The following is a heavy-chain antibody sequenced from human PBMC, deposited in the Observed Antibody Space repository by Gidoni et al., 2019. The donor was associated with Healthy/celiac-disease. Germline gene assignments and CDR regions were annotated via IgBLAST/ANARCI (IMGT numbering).Heavy chain of an antibody. D-gene: IGHD2-2*01. CDR3: TTDHPADAGEPSYYYYGMDV. CDR1: GFTFSTAW. J-gene: IGHJ6*02. Sequence: EVQLVESGGGLVKPGGSLRLSCAASGFTFSTAWMSWVRQAPGKVLEWVCRIKSKTDGGTTDYAAPVKGRFTISRDDSKNTLYLQMNSLKTEDTAVYYCTTDHPADAGEPSYYYYGMDVWGQGTTVTVSS. V-gene: IGHV3-15*01. CDR2: IKSKTDGGTT.